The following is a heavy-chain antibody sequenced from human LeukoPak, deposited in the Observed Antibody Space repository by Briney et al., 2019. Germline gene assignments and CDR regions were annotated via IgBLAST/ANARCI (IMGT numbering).Heavy chain of an antibody. CDR2: IKRDGKDK. CDR3: AKCPYSSSWYYFDY. V-gene: IGHV3-7*03. CDR1: GFTFSSSC. Sequence: SGGSLRLSCAASGFTFSSSCMTWVRQAPGKGLEWVANIKRDGKDKYYRDSVKGRFTISRDDAKNSVYLQMNSLRAEDTAVYYCAKCPYSSSWYYFDYWGQGTLVTVSS. J-gene: IGHJ4*02. D-gene: IGHD6-13*01.